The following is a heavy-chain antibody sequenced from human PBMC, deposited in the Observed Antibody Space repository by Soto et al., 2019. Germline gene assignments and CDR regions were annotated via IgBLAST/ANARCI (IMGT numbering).Heavy chain of an antibody. V-gene: IGHV3-7*01. CDR2: IKQDGSEK. J-gene: IGHJ6*03. CDR3: ARPDSSSSLYYYYYMDV. D-gene: IGHD6-6*01. Sequence: GGSLRLSCAASGFTFSSSWMSWVRQAPGQGLEWVANIKQDGSEKYYVESVKGRFTISRDNAKNSLFLQMNSLRAEDTAVYYCARPDSSSSLYYYYYMDVWGKGTTVTVSS. CDR1: GFTFSSSW.